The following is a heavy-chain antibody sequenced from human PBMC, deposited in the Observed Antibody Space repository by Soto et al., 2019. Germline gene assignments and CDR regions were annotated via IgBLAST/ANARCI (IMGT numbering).Heavy chain of an antibody. CDR1: GYTFTSYY. Sequence: ASVKVSCKASGYTFTSYYMHWVRQATGQGLEWMGWMNPNSGNTGYAQKFQGRVTMTRNTSISTAYMELSSLRAEDTAVYYCARLTVGCISTSCYRGDYWGQGTLVTVSS. CDR3: ARLTVGCISTSCYRGDY. J-gene: IGHJ4*02. CDR2: MNPNSGNT. V-gene: IGHV1-8*02. D-gene: IGHD2-2*01.